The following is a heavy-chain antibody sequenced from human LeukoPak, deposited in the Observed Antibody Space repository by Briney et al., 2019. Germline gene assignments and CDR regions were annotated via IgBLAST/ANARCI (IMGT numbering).Heavy chain of an antibody. J-gene: IGHJ4*02. Sequence: PSGTLSLTCAVYGGSFSGYYWSWIRQPPGKGLEWIGEINHSGSTNYNPSLKSRVTISVDTSKNQFSLKLSSVTAADTAVYYCARGAQLWDHWGQGTLVTVSS. V-gene: IGHV4-34*01. CDR2: INHSGST. D-gene: IGHD5-18*01. CDR1: GGSFSGYY. CDR3: ARGAQLWDH.